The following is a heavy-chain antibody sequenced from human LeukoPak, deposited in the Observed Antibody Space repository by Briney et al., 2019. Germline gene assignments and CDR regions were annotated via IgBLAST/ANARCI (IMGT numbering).Heavy chain of an antibody. Sequence: ASVKVSCKASGYTFTSYDINWVRQATGQGLEWMGWMNPNSGNTGYAQKFQGRVTMTRNTSISTAYMELSSLRSEDTAVYYCARGMMYYDFWSGYYGYYYGMDVWGQGTTVTVSS. CDR1: GYTFTSYD. V-gene: IGHV1-8*01. CDR2: MNPNSGNT. CDR3: ARGMMYYDFWSGYYGYYYGMDV. D-gene: IGHD3-3*01. J-gene: IGHJ6*02.